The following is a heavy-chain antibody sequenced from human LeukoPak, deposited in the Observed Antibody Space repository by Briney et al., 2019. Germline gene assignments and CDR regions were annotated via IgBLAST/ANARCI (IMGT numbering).Heavy chain of an antibody. CDR3: ARHKLRRIAAAGDY. J-gene: IGHJ4*02. CDR2: ISYDGSNK. Sequence: GGSLRLSCAASGFTLSSYAMHGVRQAPGKGGGWGAVISYDGSNKYYADSVKGRFTISRDNAKNTLYLQMNSLRAEDTAVYYCARHKLRRIAAAGDYWGQGTLASVSS. D-gene: IGHD6-13*01. CDR1: GFTLSSYA. V-gene: IGHV3-30-3*01.